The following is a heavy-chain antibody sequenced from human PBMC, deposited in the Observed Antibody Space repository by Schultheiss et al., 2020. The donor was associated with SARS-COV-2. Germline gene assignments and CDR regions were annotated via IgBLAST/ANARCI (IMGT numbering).Heavy chain of an antibody. V-gene: IGHV3-43*02. CDR1: GFTFSSYA. CDR3: AKDMGGGSSGIDY. D-gene: IGHD2-15*01. J-gene: IGHJ4*02. CDR2: IKSKTDGGTT. Sequence: GGSLRLPCSVSGFTFSSYAMHWVRQAPGKGLEWVGRIKSKTDGGTTDYADSVKGRFTISRDNSKNSLYLQMNSLRAEDTALYYCAKDMGGGSSGIDYWGQGTLVTVSS.